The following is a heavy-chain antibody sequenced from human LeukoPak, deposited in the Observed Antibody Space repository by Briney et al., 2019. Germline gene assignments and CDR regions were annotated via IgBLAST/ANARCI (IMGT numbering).Heavy chain of an antibody. J-gene: IGHJ4*02. Sequence: GRSLRLSCVASGFTFDDYGMHWVRQLPGKGLEWVAGISWNSATVGYGDSVKGRFTISRDNSKNTLYLQMNSLRAEDTAVYYCARVLRFLEWLYDYWGQGTLVTVSS. CDR2: ISWNSATV. D-gene: IGHD3-3*01. CDR1: GFTFDDYG. CDR3: ARVLRFLEWLYDY. V-gene: IGHV3-9*01.